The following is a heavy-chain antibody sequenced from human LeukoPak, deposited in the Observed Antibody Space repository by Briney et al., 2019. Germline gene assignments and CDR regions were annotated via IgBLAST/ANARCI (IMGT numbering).Heavy chain of an antibody. D-gene: IGHD2-21*02. CDR2: IIPIFGTA. CDR3: AKDNPVTATPFDY. CDR1: GGTFSSYA. V-gene: IGHV1-69*05. J-gene: IGHJ4*02. Sequence: ASVKVSCKASGGTFSSYAISWVRQAPGQGLEWMGRIIPIFGTANYAQKFQGRVTITTDESTSTAYMELSSLRSEDTAVYYCAKDNPVTATPFDYWGQGTLVTVSS.